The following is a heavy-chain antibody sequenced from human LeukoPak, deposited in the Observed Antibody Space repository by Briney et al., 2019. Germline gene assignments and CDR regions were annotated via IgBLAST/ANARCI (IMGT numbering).Heavy chain of an antibody. V-gene: IGHV1-46*01. Sequence: ASVTVSCXASGYTFTSYYMHWVRQPPGQGLEWMGIINPSGSSTSYAQKFQGRVTITSDTSTSTVYMELSSLRSEDRAVYSCARPYGGQEGGVGAFDIWGQGTMVTVSS. CDR3: ARPYGGQEGGVGAFDI. CDR2: INPSGSST. J-gene: IGHJ3*02. CDR1: GYTFTSYY. D-gene: IGHD4-23*01.